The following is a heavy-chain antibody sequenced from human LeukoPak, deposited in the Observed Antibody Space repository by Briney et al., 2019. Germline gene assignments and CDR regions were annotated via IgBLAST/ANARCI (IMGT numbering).Heavy chain of an antibody. Sequence: GESLKVSCKGSGYSFTSYWIGWVRQMPGKGLEWMGIIYPGYSDTRYSPSFQGQVTISADKSISTAYLQWSSLKASDTAMYYCARLIQSGYSSGWYPYYWGQGTLVTVSS. CDR1: GYSFTSYW. D-gene: IGHD6-19*01. V-gene: IGHV5-51*01. CDR3: ARLIQSGYSSGWYPYY. J-gene: IGHJ4*02. CDR2: IYPGYSDT.